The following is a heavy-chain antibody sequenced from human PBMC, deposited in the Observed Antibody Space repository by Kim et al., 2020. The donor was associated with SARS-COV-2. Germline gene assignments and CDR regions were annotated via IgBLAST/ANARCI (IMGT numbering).Heavy chain of an antibody. D-gene: IGHD3-10*01. Sequence: GGSLRLSCAASGFTFSSYSMNWVRQAPGKGLEWVSSISSSSSYIYYADSVKGRFTISRDNAKNSLYLQMNSLRAEDTAVYYCARKRMDGSGSYYFDYWGQGTLVTVSS. V-gene: IGHV3-21*01. J-gene: IGHJ4*02. CDR2: ISSSSSYI. CDR3: ARKRMDGSGSYYFDY. CDR1: GFTFSSYS.